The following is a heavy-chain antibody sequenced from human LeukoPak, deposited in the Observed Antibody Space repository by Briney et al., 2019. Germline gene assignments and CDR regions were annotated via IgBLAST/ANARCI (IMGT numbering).Heavy chain of an antibody. CDR3: ARAYYDSSGHYYPFDY. V-gene: IGHV4-59*08. D-gene: IGHD3-22*01. CDR1: GGSISGYY. J-gene: IGHJ4*02. Sequence: SETLSLTCTVSGGSISGYYWSWIRQPPGKGLEWIGYIYYTGSTNYNPSLKSRVTISVDTSKNQFSLKLNSVTAADTAVYYCARAYYDSSGHYYPFDYWGQGTLVTVSS. CDR2: IYYTGST.